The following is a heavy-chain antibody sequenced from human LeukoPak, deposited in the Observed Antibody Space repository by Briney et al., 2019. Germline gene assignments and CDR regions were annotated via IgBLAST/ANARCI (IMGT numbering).Heavy chain of an antibody. CDR3: AREFNSGYYYDY. V-gene: IGHV3-30-3*01. J-gene: IGHJ4*02. Sequence: GGSLRLSCAASGVTFSNYAMRWVRQAPGKGLEWVAVILYDGSNKYYADSVKGRFTIFRDNSKNTLYLQMNSLRPEDTAAFYCAREFNSGYYYDYWGQGTLVTVSS. D-gene: IGHD3-22*01. CDR1: GVTFSNYA. CDR2: ILYDGSNK.